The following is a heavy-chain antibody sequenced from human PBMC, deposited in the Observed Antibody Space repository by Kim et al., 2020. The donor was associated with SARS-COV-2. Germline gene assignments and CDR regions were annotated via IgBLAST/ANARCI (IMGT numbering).Heavy chain of an antibody. CDR2: IYYSGST. J-gene: IGHJ3*01. Sequence: SETLSLTCTVSDDSISSGAYYWSWIRQHPGKGLEWIGYIYYSGSTYYNPSLKSRVTISVDTSNNHFSLKLSSVTAADTVVYYCARFKDGVVGALTWGQGTMVTVSS. CDR1: DDSISSGAYY. D-gene: IGHD2-15*01. V-gene: IGHV4-31*03. CDR3: ARFKDGVVGALT.